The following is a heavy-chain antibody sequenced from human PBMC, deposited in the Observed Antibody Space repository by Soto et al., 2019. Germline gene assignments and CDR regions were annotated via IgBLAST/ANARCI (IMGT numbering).Heavy chain of an antibody. CDR2: IWQDGRNK. CDR1: GFTFSSYG. V-gene: IGHV3-33*01. J-gene: IGHJ5*02. Sequence: PGRSLRLSCAASGFTFSSYGMHRVRRAPGKGPEWVAVIWQDGRNKYYADSVKGRFTISRDNSKNTLSLQMNSLRAADTAVHSFERDRVVGATKGCDPWGQGTLVTVSS. D-gene: IGHD1-26*01. CDR3: ERDRVVGATKGCDP.